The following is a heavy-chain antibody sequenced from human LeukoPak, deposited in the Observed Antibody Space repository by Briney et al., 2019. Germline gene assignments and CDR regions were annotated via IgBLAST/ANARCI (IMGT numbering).Heavy chain of an antibody. D-gene: IGHD6-13*01. J-gene: IGHJ3*02. CDR1: GGSFSGYY. CDR2: INHSGST. CDR3: ARGHSSSQAFDI. Sequence: PSETLSLTCAVYGGSFSGYYWSWIRQPPGKGLEWIGEINHSGSTNYNPSLKSRVTISVDTSKNQFSLKLSSVTAADTAVYYCARGHSSSQAFDIWGQGTMVTVSS. V-gene: IGHV4-34*01.